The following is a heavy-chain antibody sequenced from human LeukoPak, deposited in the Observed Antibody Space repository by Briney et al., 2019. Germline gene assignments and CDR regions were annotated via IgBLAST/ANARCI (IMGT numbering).Heavy chain of an antibody. J-gene: IGHJ6*04. CDR2: ISSDGNNT. CDR3: AKDSGSGRGLYYYGMDV. CDR1: GLTFSSYG. V-gene: IGHV3-30*18. D-gene: IGHD3-10*01. Sequence: GGSLRLSCAASGLTFSSYGMHWVRQAPGKGLEWVAVISSDGNNTYYADSVKGRFTISRDNSKNTLYLQMDSLRAEDTAVYYCAKDSGSGRGLYYYGMDVWGKGTTVPVSS.